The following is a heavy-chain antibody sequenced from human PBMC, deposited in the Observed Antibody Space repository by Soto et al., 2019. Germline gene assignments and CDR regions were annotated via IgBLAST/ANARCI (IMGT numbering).Heavy chain of an antibody. Sequence: SETLSLTCAVSGGSISSSNWWSWVRQPPGKGLECIWEIYHSGSTNYNPSLKSRVTISVDKSKNQFSLKLSSVTAAATAVYYCARDNYGSGVGAPYGMDVWGQGTTVTVSS. CDR3: ARDNYGSGVGAPYGMDV. J-gene: IGHJ6*02. CDR2: IYHSGST. CDR1: GGSISSSNW. V-gene: IGHV4-4*02. D-gene: IGHD3-10*01.